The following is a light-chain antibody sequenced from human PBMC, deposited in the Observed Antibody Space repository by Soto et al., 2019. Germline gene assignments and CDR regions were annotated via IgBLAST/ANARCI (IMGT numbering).Light chain of an antibody. CDR2: WAS. J-gene: IGKJ4*02. CDR1: QTVLYSSNNKNY. Sequence: DIVMTQSPDSLAVSLGERATINCKSSQTVLYSSNNKNYLAWYQQKPGQPPKLLIYWASTRESGVPDRFSGSGSGTDFTLTISSLQAEDGAVYYCQRSYSTPPTFGGGTKVEIK. CDR3: QRSYSTPPT. V-gene: IGKV4-1*01.